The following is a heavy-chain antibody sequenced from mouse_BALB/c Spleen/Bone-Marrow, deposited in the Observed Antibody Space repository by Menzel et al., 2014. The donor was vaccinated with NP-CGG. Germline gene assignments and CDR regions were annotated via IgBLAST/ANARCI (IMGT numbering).Heavy chain of an antibody. CDR1: GYTFTSYW. Sequence: QVQLQQSGAELVRPGASVKLSCKASGYTFTSYWISWVKQRPGQGLEWIGNIYPSDGYTNYNQKFKDKATLTVDKSSSTAYMQLSSPTSEVSAVYYCTRCEVPYTMDYGGQGTSVTVSS. J-gene: IGHJ4*01. V-gene: IGHV1-69*02. CDR2: IYPSDGYT. CDR3: TRCEVPYTMDY.